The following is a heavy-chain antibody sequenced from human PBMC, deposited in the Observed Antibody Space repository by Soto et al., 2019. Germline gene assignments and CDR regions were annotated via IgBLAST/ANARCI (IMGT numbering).Heavy chain of an antibody. V-gene: IGHV3-30*03. D-gene: IGHD6-19*01. CDR3: AIYSSGWYPLDY. CDR1: GFTFSSYG. J-gene: IGHJ4*02. Sequence: QVQLVESGGGVVQPGRSLRLSCAASGFTFSSYGMHWVRQAPGKGLEWVAVISYDGSNKYYAGSVKGRFTIPRDNSKNTPDLQMNSLRAEDTAVYYCAIYSSGWYPLDYWGQGTLVTVSS. CDR2: ISYDGSNK.